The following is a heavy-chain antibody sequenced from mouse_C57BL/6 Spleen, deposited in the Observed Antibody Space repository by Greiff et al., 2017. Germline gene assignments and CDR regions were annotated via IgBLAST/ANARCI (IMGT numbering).Heavy chain of an antibody. Sequence: VQLQQSGPGLVKPSQSLSLTCSVTGYSIPSGYYWNWIRQFPGNKLEWMGYISYDGSNNYNPSLKNRISITRDTSKNQFFLKLNSVTTEDTATYYCAKTWTGYAMDYWGQGTSVTVSS. CDR2: ISYDGSN. CDR1: GYSIPSGYY. J-gene: IGHJ4*01. V-gene: IGHV3-6*01. CDR3: AKTWTGYAMDY.